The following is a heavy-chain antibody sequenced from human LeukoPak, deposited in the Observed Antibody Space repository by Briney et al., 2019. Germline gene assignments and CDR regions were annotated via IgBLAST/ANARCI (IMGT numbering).Heavy chain of an antibody. D-gene: IGHD3-10*01. CDR2: ISYDGSDK. J-gene: IGHJ4*02. Sequence: GGSLRLSCAASGFTFNSYGIHWVRQAPGKGLEWVAFISYDGSDKYYADSVKGRFNISRDDSKNTLYLQMSSLRAEDTAVYYCAKETRSFEDVIDYWGQGTLVTVSS. CDR3: AKETRSFEDVIDY. V-gene: IGHV3-30*02. CDR1: GFTFNSYG.